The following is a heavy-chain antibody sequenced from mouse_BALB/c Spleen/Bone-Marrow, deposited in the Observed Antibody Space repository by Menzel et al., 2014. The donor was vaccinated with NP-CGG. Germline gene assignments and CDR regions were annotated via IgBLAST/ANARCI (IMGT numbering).Heavy chain of an antibody. CDR3: ARSRDYGSSYYAMDY. D-gene: IGHD1-1*01. V-gene: IGHV14-3*02. J-gene: IGHJ4*01. Sequence: EVQLQQSGAELVKPGASVKLSCTASGFNIKDTYMHWVKQRPEQGLEWIGRIDPANGNTKYDPKFQGKATITADTSSNTVYLQLSSLTSEDTAVYYCARSRDYGSSYYAMDYWGQGTSVTVSS. CDR2: IDPANGNT. CDR1: GFNIKDTY.